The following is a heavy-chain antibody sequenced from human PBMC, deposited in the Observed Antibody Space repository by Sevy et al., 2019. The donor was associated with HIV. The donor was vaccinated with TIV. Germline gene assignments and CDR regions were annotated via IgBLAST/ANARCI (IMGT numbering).Heavy chain of an antibody. CDR3: AKSSWVFFDY. V-gene: IGHV3-23*01. CDR1: GFTFSSYA. J-gene: IGHJ4*02. Sequence: GGSLRLSCAASGFTFSSYAMSWVRQAPGKGLEWISAISGSGGSTYYPDSVKGRFTISRDNSKNTLYLQMNSLRAEDTAVYYFAKSSWVFFDYWGQGTLVTVSS. D-gene: IGHD2-2*01. CDR2: ISGSGGST.